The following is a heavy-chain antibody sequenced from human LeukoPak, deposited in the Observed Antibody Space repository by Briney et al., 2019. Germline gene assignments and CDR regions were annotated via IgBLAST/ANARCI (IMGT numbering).Heavy chain of an antibody. CDR1: GGSISSYY. J-gene: IGHJ4*02. Sequence: SETLSLTCTVSGGSISSYYWSWIRQPAGKGLEWIGRIYTSGSTNYNPSLKSRVTISVDTSKKQFSLKLSSVTAADTAVYYCARMFGYSYGYYFDYWGQGTLVTVSS. D-gene: IGHD5-18*01. V-gene: IGHV4-4*07. CDR2: IYTSGST. CDR3: ARMFGYSYGYYFDY.